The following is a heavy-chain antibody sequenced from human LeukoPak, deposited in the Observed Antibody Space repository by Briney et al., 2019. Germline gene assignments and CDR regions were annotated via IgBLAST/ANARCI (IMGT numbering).Heavy chain of an antibody. D-gene: IGHD2-15*01. CDR1: GFTFSSFS. V-gene: IGHV3-23*01. CDR2: IRGGGGNS. Sequence: SWGSLRLYCSASGFTFSSFSMKWLGQGPGMGREWVSSIRGGGGNSYDADAVKDRYTIARDNSRNMLYMVMNSLKAENSTVYYCAKEQTQDCSDVSCYSGRAHLTFDYWGQGTLVTVSS. CDR3: AKEQTQDCSDVSCYSGRAHLTFDY. J-gene: IGHJ4*02.